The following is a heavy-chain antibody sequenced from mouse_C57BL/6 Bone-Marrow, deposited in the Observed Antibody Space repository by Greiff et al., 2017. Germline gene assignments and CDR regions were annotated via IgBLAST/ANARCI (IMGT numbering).Heavy chain of an antibody. V-gene: IGHV5-17*01. Sequence: EVKLVESGGGLVKPGGSLKLSCAASGFTFSDYGMHWVRQAPEKGLEWVAYISSGSSSIYYADPVKGRLTISRDNAKNTLFLQMTILRSEDTAMYYWATTVSYYYAMDYWGQGTSVTVSS. CDR3: ATTVSYYYAMDY. CDR2: ISSGSSSI. J-gene: IGHJ4*01. CDR1: GFTFSDYG. D-gene: IGHD1-1*01.